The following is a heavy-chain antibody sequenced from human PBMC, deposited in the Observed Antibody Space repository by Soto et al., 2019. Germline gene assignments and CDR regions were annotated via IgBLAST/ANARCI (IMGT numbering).Heavy chain of an antibody. CDR1: GGTFSSYA. Sequence: SVKASCKASGGTFSSYAISWVRQAPGQGLEWMGGIIPIFGTANYAQKFQGRVTITADESTSTAYMELSSLRSEDTAVYYCAAGGNTDSITIFGVVTLDYWGQGTLVTVSS. J-gene: IGHJ4*02. D-gene: IGHD3-3*01. CDR3: AAGGNTDSITIFGVVTLDY. CDR2: IIPIFGTA. V-gene: IGHV1-69*01.